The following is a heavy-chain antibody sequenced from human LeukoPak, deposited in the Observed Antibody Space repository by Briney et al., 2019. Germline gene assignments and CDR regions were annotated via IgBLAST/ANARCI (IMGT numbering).Heavy chain of an antibody. J-gene: IGHJ6*03. CDR2: ISGSGGRT. V-gene: IGHV3-23*01. Sequence: SCKASGGTFSSYGMSWVRQAPGKGLEWVSAISGSGGRTYYADSVKGRFTISRDNSKNTLYLQMNSLRAEDTAVYYCAKGTEQQLDYYYYMDVWGKGTTVTISS. D-gene: IGHD6-13*01. CDR1: GGTFSSYG. CDR3: AKGTEQQLDYYYYMDV.